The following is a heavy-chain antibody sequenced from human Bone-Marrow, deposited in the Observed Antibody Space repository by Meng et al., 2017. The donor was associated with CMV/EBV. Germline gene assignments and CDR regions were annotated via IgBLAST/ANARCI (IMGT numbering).Heavy chain of an antibody. CDR3: ARGLGDFYYYGMDV. J-gene: IGHJ6*02. V-gene: IGHV3-11*01. CDR2: ISSSGSTI. CDR1: GFTFSDYY. Sequence: GESLKISCAASGFTFSDYYMSWIRQAPGKGLEWVSYISSSGSTIYYADSVKGRFTISRDNAKNSLYLQMNSLRAEDTAVYYCARGLGDFYYYGMDVWGQGTTVTVSS.